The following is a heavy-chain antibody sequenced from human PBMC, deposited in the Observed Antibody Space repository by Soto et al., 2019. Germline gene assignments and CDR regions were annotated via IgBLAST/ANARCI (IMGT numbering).Heavy chain of an antibody. CDR1: GVSISNDVYY. Sequence: QVQLQESGPGLVKPSQTLSLTCTVSGVSISNDVYYWTWIRQYPGKGLEWVGYIYYTGSTYYNPSLTSRVMMSVDTSKNQFSLKLSSVTVADTAVYYCARQEYGDYVFLDYWGQGTLVTVSS. CDR2: IYYTGST. D-gene: IGHD4-17*01. CDR3: ARQEYGDYVFLDY. J-gene: IGHJ4*02. V-gene: IGHV4-31*03.